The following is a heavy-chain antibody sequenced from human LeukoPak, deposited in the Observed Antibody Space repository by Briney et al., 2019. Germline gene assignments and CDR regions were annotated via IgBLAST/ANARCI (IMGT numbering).Heavy chain of an antibody. CDR3: ARGRSTGYGYYFEY. CDR2: MNPNSCST. J-gene: IGHJ4*02. D-gene: IGHD4-17*01. Sequence: ASVNVSCKASGYTFTSYDINLVRQATGQGLKWMGWMNPNSCSTGYAQKFQGRVTIARKTSISTAYMELSGLRSEDTAVYYCARGRSTGYGYYFEYWGQGTLVTVSS. CDR1: GYTFTSYD. V-gene: IGHV1-8*03.